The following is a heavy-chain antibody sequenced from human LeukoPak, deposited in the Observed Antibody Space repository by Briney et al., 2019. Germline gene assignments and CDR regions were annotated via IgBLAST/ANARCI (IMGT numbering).Heavy chain of an antibody. D-gene: IGHD6-19*01. CDR3: ARVKQWLVRGRLSWFDP. J-gene: IGHJ5*02. CDR2: ISSSSSYI. Sequence: GGSLRLSCAASGFTFSSYSMNWVRQAPGKGLEWVSSISSSSSYIYYADSVKGRFTISRGNAKNSLYLQMNSLRAEDTAVYYCARVKQWLVRGRLSWFDPWGQGTLVTVSS. V-gene: IGHV3-21*01. CDR1: GFTFSSYS.